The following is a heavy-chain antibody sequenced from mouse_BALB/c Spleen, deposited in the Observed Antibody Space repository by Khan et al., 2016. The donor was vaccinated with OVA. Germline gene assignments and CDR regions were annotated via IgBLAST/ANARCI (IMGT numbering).Heavy chain of an antibody. CDR3: ARSPYFSYTMAY. CDR2: INTYSGEP. V-gene: IGHV9-3-1*01. J-gene: IGHJ4*01. D-gene: IGHD2-10*01. CDR1: GYTFRNFG. Sequence: QIQLVQSGPELKKPGETVKISCKASGYTFRNFGMNWVKQAPGKGLEWMGWINTYSGEPTYTDDFKGRFAFSLDTSASTAYLQINNLKNEDTATYFGARSPYFSYTMAYWGQGTSVTVSS.